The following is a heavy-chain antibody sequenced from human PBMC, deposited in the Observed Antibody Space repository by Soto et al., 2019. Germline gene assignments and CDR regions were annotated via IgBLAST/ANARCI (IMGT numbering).Heavy chain of an antibody. CDR1: GGSFSGYY. V-gene: IGHV4-34*01. J-gene: IGHJ6*02. CDR3: ARGLDMVRGVQRYYYYGMDV. Sequence: KPSETLSLTCAVYGGSFSGYYWSWIRQPPGKGLEWIGEINHSGSTNYNPSLKSRVTISVDTSKNQFSLKLSSVTAADTAVYYCARGLDMVRGVQRYYYYGMDVWGQGTTVT. CDR2: INHSGST. D-gene: IGHD3-10*01.